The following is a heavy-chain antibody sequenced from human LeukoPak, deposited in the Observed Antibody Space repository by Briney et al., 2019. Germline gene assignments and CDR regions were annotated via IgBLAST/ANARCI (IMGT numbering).Heavy chain of an antibody. D-gene: IGHD1-26*01. Sequence: SETLSLTCTVSGGSISRYLWSWIRQPPGKGLEWIGFISNSGHTKYNPSLKSRVTISVDMSKNQFSLNLRSVTAADTAVYYCARDGGIVGTTTWFDPWGQGTLVTVSS. CDR3: ARDGGIVGTTTWFDP. CDR2: ISNSGHT. J-gene: IGHJ5*02. V-gene: IGHV4-59*01. CDR1: GGSISRYL.